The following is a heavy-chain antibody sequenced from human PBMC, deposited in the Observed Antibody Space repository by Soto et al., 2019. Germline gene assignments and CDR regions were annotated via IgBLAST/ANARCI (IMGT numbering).Heavy chain of an antibody. J-gene: IGHJ4*01. Sequence: SETLSLTWTFSGDSISSGSYWAWIRQPPGKGPEWIASIYHGGTTFYNPSLKSRITISVDTSSNQFSLKLTSVTAADTAVYFFARVHVMVVAGSTFDYWGHGTLVTVSS. V-gene: IGHV4-38-2*02. D-gene: IGHD6-19*01. CDR3: ARVHVMVVAGSTFDY. CDR1: GDSISSGSY. CDR2: IYHGGTT.